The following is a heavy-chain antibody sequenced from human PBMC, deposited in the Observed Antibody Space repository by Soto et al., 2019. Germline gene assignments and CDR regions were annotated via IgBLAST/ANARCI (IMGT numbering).Heavy chain of an antibody. Sequence: SVKVSCKASGFTFTSSAVQWVRQARGQRLEWIGWIVVGSGNTNYAQKFQERVTITRDMSTSTAYMELSSLRSEDTAVYYCAADLHYYDSSGYYYYYGIDVWGQGTTVTVSS. CDR1: GFTFTSSA. V-gene: IGHV1-58*01. D-gene: IGHD3-22*01. CDR2: IVVGSGNT. J-gene: IGHJ6*02. CDR3: AADLHYYDSSGYYYYYGIDV.